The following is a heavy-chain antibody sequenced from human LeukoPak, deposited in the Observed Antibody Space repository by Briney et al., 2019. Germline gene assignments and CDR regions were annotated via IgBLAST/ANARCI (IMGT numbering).Heavy chain of an antibody. CDR3: AKDIQSFKYSSSSDYYYYGMDV. Sequence: GGSLRLSCAASGFTFDDYAMHWVRQAPGKGLEWVSGISWNSGSIGYADSVKGRFTISRDNAKNSLYLQMNSLRAEDTALYYCAKDIQSFKYSSSSDYYYYGMDVWGQGTTVTVSS. J-gene: IGHJ6*02. D-gene: IGHD6-6*01. V-gene: IGHV3-9*01. CDR2: ISWNSGSI. CDR1: GFTFDDYA.